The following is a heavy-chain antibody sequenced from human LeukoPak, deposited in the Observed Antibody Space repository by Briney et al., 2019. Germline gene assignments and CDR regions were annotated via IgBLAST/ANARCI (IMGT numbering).Heavy chain of an antibody. Sequence: GESLKISCKGSGYSFTSYWIGWVRQMPGKGLEWMGIIYPGDSDTRYSPSFLGQVTISADKSISTAYLQWSSLKASDTAMYYCARLTMVRGVIRQIDYWGQGTLVTVSS. D-gene: IGHD3-10*01. CDR2: IYPGDSDT. CDR3: ARLTMVRGVIRQIDY. J-gene: IGHJ4*02. CDR1: GYSFTSYW. V-gene: IGHV5-51*01.